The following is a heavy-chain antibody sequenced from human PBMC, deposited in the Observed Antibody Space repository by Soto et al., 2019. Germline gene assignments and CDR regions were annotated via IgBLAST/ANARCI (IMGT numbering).Heavy chain of an antibody. CDR2: ISDGGSNK. Sequence: GGSLRLSCAASGFTFSSYGMHWVRQAPGKGLEWVSVISDGGSNKYYADSVKGRFTISRDNSKNTLYLQMNSLRAEDTAVYYCAKDGRLGAVAGTSMDVWGQGTTVTVSS. J-gene: IGHJ6*02. D-gene: IGHD6-19*01. V-gene: IGHV3-30*18. CDR3: AKDGRLGAVAGTSMDV. CDR1: GFTFSSYG.